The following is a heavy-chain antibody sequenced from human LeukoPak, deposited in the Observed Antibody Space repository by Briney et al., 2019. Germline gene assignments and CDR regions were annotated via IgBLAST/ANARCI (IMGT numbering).Heavy chain of an antibody. CDR2: ISSDGSNK. J-gene: IGHJ4*02. V-gene: IGHV3-30*18. CDR3: AKGVGYCTVISCYHFDY. CDR1: GFIFCTFG. D-gene: IGHD2-15*01. Sequence: GKSLTLSCAASGFIFCTFGMHLVRPAPGKGLEGVALISSDGSNKHYADSVKGRFTLSRHNSKNPVYLHVTRLRAKDTAVDYCAKGVGYCTVISCYHFDYWGRRPLVRVSS.